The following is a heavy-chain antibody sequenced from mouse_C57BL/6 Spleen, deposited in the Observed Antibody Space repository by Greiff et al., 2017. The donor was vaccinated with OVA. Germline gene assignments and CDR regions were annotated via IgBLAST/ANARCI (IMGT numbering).Heavy chain of an antibody. CDR2: IDPSDSYT. V-gene: IGHV1-69*01. CDR1: GYTFTSHW. D-gene: IGHD1-1*01. J-gene: IGHJ4*01. CDR3: ARRGSRDYYYAMDY. Sequence: VQLQQPGAELVMPGASVKLSCKASGYTFTSHWMHWVKQRPGQGLEWIGEIDPSDSYTNYNQKFKGKSTLTVDKSSSTAYMQLSSLTSEDSAVYYCARRGSRDYYYAMDYWGQGTSVTVSS.